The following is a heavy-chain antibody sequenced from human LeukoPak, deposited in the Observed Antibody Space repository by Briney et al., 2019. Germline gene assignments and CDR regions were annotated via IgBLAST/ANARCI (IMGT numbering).Heavy chain of an antibody. CDR1: GFTFSSYE. J-gene: IGHJ4*02. D-gene: IGHD3-10*01. CDR2: ISSSGTTI. CDR3: ASHHPNVIAWGTFDY. Sequence: GESLRLSCAASGFTFSSYEMNWVRQAPGEGLEWVSYISSSGTTIYYVDSVKGRFTISRDNAKNSLFLQMNSLRAEDTAVYYCASHHPNVIAWGTFDYWGQGTLVTVSS. V-gene: IGHV3-48*03.